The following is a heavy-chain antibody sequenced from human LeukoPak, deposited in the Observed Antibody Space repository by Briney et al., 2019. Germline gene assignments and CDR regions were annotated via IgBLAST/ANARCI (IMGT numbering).Heavy chain of an antibody. V-gene: IGHV4-39*07. J-gene: IGHJ4*02. Sequence: SETLSLTCTVSGGSISSSSYYWGWIRQPPGKGLEWIGSIYYSGSTYYNPSLKSRFTISVDTSKKQFSLKLSSVTAADTAVYYCARDPPRDGYNSDYWGQGALVTVSS. CDR2: IYYSGST. D-gene: IGHD5-24*01. CDR3: ARDPPRDGYNSDY. CDR1: GGSISSSSYY.